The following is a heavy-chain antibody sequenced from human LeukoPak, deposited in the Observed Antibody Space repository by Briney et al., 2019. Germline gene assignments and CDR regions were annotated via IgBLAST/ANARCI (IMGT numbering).Heavy chain of an antibody. CDR1: GYTFTGYY. J-gene: IGHJ5*02. V-gene: IGHV1-2*02. CDR3: AGGRTGEVRFDP. D-gene: IGHD7-27*01. CDR2: INPSGGST. Sequence: ASVKVSCKASGYTFTGYYTHWVRQAPGQGLEWMGIINPSGGSTSYAQKFQGRVTMTRDTSISTAYMELSRLRSDDTAVYYCAGGRTGEVRFDPWGQGTLVTVSS.